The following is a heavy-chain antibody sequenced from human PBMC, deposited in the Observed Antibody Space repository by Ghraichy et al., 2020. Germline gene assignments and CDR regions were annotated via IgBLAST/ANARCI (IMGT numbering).Heavy chain of an antibody. CDR3: ARGLRNYDILTGYYIFSGWFDP. V-gene: IGHV4-30-2*01. J-gene: IGHJ5*02. D-gene: IGHD3-9*01. CDR1: GGSISSGGYS. CDR2: IYHSGST. Sequence: SETLSLTCAVSGGSISSGGYSWSWIRQPPGKGLEWIGYIYHSGSTYYNPSLKSRVTISVDRSKNQFSLKLSSVTAADTAVYYCARGLRNYDILTGYYIFSGWFDPWGQGTLVTVSS.